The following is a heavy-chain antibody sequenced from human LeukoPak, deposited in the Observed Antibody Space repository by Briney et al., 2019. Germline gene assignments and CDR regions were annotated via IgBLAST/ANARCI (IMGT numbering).Heavy chain of an antibody. CDR3: ARTAIFGVVIAYFDY. D-gene: IGHD3-3*01. CDR1: GYTFTSYG. Sequence: SVKVSCKASGYTFTSYGISWVRQAPGQGLEWMGGIIPIFGTANYAQKFQGRVTITTDESTSTAYMELSSLRSEDTAVYYCARTAIFGVVIAYFDYWGQGTLVTVSS. J-gene: IGHJ4*02. V-gene: IGHV1-69*05. CDR2: IIPIFGTA.